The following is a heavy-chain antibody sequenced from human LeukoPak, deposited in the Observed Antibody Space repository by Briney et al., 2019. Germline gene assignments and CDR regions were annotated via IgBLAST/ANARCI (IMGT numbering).Heavy chain of an antibody. J-gene: IGHJ4*02. CDR2: INHSGST. V-gene: IGHV4-34*01. D-gene: IGHD3-16*01. CDR3: ARGVLWGLFDY. CDR1: GGSFSGYY. Sequence: SETLSLTCAVYGGSFSGYYWSWIRQPPGKGLEWIGEINHSGSTNYNPSLKSRVTISVDTSKNQFSLKLSSVTAADTAVYYCARGVLWGLFDYWGQGTLATVSS.